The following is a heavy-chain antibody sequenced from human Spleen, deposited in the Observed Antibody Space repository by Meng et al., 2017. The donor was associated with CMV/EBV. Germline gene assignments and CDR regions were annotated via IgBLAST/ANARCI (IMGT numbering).Heavy chain of an antibody. V-gene: IGHV3-23*03. CDR2: IYIGNHGT. CDR1: GFTFSSYA. Sequence: GGSLRLSCAASGFTFSSYAMGWVRQAPGKGLEYVSLIYIGNHGTRYADSVKGRFTISRDNSKNTLYLQMDSLRAEDTAIYYCVRGWSGGVDYYFDYWGQGTLVTVSS. D-gene: IGHD3-16*01. J-gene: IGHJ4*02. CDR3: VRGWSGGVDYYFDY.